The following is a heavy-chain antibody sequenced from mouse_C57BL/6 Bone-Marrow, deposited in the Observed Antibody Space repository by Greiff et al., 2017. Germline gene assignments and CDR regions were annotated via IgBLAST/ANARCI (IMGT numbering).Heavy chain of an antibody. V-gene: IGHV5-9*01. J-gene: IGHJ3*01. CDR2: FSGGGGNT. D-gene: IGHD1-1*01. Sequence: EVQGVESGGGLVKPGGSLKLSCAASGFTFSSYTLSWVRQTPEKRLEWVATFSGGGGNTYYPASVKGRFTISRDNAKNTLYLQMSSLRSEETALYYGARRYYGRSWFAYWGQGTLVTVSA. CDR1: GFTFSSYT. CDR3: ARRYYGRSWFAY.